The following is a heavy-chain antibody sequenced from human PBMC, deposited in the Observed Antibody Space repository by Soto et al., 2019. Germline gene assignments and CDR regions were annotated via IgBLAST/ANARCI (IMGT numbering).Heavy chain of an antibody. CDR3: AKEHKIQLWLHYFDY. D-gene: IGHD5-18*01. V-gene: IGHV3-30*18. J-gene: IGHJ4*02. Sequence: QVQLVQSGGNVVQPGRSLRLSCAASGFTFSNYGMHWVRQAPGKGLEWLAFISHDGSNTYYADSVKGRFTISRDNSKNTLYLQMNSLRAEDTTVFYCAKEHKIQLWLHYFDYWGQGTRVTVSS. CDR2: ISHDGSNT. CDR1: GFTFSNYG.